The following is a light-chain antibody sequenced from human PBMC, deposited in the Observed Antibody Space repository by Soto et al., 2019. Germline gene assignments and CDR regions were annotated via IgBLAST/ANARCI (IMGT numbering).Light chain of an antibody. CDR1: SSDVGGYNY. CDR2: DVS. Sequence: QSVLTQLASVSGSPGQSITISCTGTSSDVGGYNYVSWYQQHPGKAPKFMIYDVSNRPSGVSNRFSGSKSGNTASLTISGLQAEEEADYYCCSYTTSNTRQIVFGTGTKVTVL. CDR3: CSYTTSNTRQIV. J-gene: IGLJ1*01. V-gene: IGLV2-14*01.